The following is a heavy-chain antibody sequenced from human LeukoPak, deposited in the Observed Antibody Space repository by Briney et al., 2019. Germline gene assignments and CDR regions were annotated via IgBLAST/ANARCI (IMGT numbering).Heavy chain of an antibody. CDR2: IYYSGST. D-gene: IGHD3-22*01. CDR1: GGSISSSSYY. CDR3: ARANYYDSSGYPLRGAFDI. J-gene: IGHJ3*02. V-gene: IGHV4-39*07. Sequence: SETLSLTCTVSGGSISSSSYYWGWIRQPPGKGLEWIGSIYYSGSTYYNPSLKSRVTISVDTSKNQFSLKLSSVTAADTAVYYCARANYYDSSGYPLRGAFDIWGQGTMVTVSS.